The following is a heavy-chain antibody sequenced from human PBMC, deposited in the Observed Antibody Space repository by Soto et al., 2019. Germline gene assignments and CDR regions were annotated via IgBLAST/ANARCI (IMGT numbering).Heavy chain of an antibody. CDR1: GFTFSSYR. J-gene: IGHJ4*02. Sequence: GGSLRLSRAASGFTFSSYRMNWVRQAPGKGLEWVSYISRSSNNIYYVDSVKGRFTVSRDNAKNSLYLQMNSLRDEDTAVYYCATYSGWSDNWGQGALVTVSS. CDR2: ISRSSNNI. V-gene: IGHV3-48*02. D-gene: IGHD6-19*01. CDR3: ATYSGWSDN.